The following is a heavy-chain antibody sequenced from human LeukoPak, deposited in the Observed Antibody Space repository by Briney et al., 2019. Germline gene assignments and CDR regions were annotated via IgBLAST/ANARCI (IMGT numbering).Heavy chain of an antibody. J-gene: IGHJ4*02. Sequence: PSETLSLTCTVSGGSISSYYWSWIRQPPGKGLEWIGYIYYSGSTNYNPSLKSRVTISVDTSKNQFSLKLSSVTAADTAVYYCARGDGTDFDYWGQGTLVTVSS. CDR1: GGSISSYY. CDR2: IYYSGST. V-gene: IGHV4-59*01. D-gene: IGHD5-24*01. CDR3: ARGDGTDFDY.